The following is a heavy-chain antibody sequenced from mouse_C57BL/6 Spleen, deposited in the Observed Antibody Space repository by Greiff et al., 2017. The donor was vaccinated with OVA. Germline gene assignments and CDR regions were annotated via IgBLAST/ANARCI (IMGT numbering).Heavy chain of an antibody. V-gene: IGHV1-69*01. CDR1: GYTFTSYW. Sequence: VQLQQPGAELVMPGASVKLSCKASGYTFTSYWMHWVKQRPGQGLEWIGEIDPSDSYTNYNQKFKGKSTLTVEKSSSTAYMQLSSLTSEDSAVYYCARRKDSSGFAWFAYWGQGTLVTVSA. J-gene: IGHJ3*01. CDR2: IDPSDSYT. D-gene: IGHD3-2*02. CDR3: ARRKDSSGFAWFAY.